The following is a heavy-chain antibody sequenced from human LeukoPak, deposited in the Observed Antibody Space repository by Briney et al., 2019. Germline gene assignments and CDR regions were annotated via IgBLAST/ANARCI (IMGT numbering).Heavy chain of an antibody. J-gene: IGHJ4*02. V-gene: IGHV4-34*01. CDR3: ARVYPVAGDFDY. Sequence: SETLSLTCAVYGGSFSGYYWSWIRQPPGKGLEWVGEINHSGSTNYNPSLKSRVTISVDTSKNQFSLKLSSVTAADTAVYYCARVYPVAGDFDYWGQGTLVTVSS. D-gene: IGHD6-19*01. CDR1: GGSFSGYY. CDR2: INHSGST.